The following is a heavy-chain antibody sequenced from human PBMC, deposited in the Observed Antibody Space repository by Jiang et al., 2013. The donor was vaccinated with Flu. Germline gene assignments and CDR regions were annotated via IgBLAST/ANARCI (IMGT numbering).Heavy chain of an antibody. CDR2: INAGNGNT. V-gene: IGHV1-3*01. J-gene: IGHJ4*02. CDR3: AVAPTGFYLDY. CDR1: GYTVTTYT. D-gene: IGHD3-9*01. Sequence: SGAEVKKPGASVKISCKASGYTVTTYTMHWVRQAPGQRPEWMGWINAGNGNTKYSQKFQGRVSISRDTSASTAYMELSSLRSEDTAVYHCAVAPTGFYLDYWGQGTLVTVSS.